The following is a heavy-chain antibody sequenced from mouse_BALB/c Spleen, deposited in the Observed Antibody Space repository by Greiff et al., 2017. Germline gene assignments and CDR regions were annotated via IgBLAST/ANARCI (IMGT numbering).Heavy chain of an antibody. CDR1: GYSFTDYN. Sequence: EVQLQQSGPELVKPGASVKVSCKASGYSFTDYNMYWVKQSHGKSLEWIGYIDPYNGGTSYNQKFKGKATLTVDKSSSTAFMQLNSLTSEDSTVYYSARCLYYSSSYWYFDVWGEGTTLTVSS. J-gene: IGHJ1*01. CDR2: IDPYNGGT. CDR3: ARCLYYSSSYWYFDV. D-gene: IGHD1-1*01. V-gene: IGHV1S135*01.